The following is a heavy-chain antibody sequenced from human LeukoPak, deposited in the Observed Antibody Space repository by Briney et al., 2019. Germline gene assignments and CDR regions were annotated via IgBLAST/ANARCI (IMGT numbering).Heavy chain of an antibody. CDR1: GGSISSYY. D-gene: IGHD5-24*01. V-gene: IGHV3-48*03. J-gene: IGHJ4*02. CDR3: AVVEMSTPTPKYFDY. CDR2: ISGTGSAK. Sequence: LSLTCTVSGGSISSYYWNWVRQAPGKGLEWISYISGTGSAKHYADSVKGRFTISRDNAKNSLSLQMNSLRAEDTAVYYCAVVEMSTPTPKYFDYWGQGTLVTVSS.